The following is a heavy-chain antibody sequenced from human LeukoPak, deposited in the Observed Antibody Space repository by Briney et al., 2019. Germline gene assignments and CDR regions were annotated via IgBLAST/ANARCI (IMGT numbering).Heavy chain of an antibody. V-gene: IGHV3-21*01. CDR1: GFTFSSYS. CDR3: ARSRYYDSSGYYSGDDY. J-gene: IGHJ4*02. Sequence: GGSLRLSCAASGFTFSSYSMNWVRQAPGKGLEWVSSISSSSYIYYADSVKGRFTISRDNAKNSLYLQMNSLRAEDTAVYYCARSRYYDSSGYYSGDDYWGQGTLVTVSS. D-gene: IGHD3-22*01. CDR2: ISSSSYI.